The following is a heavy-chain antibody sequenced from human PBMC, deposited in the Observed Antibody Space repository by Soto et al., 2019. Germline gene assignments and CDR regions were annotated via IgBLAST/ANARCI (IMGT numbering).Heavy chain of an antibody. V-gene: IGHV1-2*02. CDR1: GYTFTEYY. D-gene: IGHD3-3*01. J-gene: IGHJ4*02. CDR3: ARGGITFFGVIDY. CDR2: INPKSGGT. Sequence: ASVRVSCKASGYTFTEYYIHWVRQAPGQGLEWMGWINPKSGGTNYAQNFQGRVTMTRDTSSTTVSMELSRLRSEDTAVYYCARGGITFFGVIDYWGQGTLVTVSS.